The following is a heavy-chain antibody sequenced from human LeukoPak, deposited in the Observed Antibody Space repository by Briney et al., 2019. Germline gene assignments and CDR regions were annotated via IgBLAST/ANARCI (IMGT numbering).Heavy chain of an antibody. J-gene: IGHJ4*02. CDR3: ARDSGRIAARGYFDY. D-gene: IGHD6-6*01. V-gene: IGHV4-59*01. Sequence: SETLSLTCTVSGGSISSYYWSWIRQLPGKGLEWIGYIYYSGSTNYNPSLKSRVTISVDTSKNQFSLKLSSVTAADTAVYYCARDSGRIAARGYFDYWGQGTLVTVSS. CDR1: GGSISSYY. CDR2: IYYSGST.